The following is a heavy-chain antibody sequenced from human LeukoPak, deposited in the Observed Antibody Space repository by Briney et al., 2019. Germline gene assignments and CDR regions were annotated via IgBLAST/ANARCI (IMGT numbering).Heavy chain of an antibody. CDR1: GFTFSSYW. J-gene: IGHJ4*02. V-gene: IGHV3-74*01. Sequence: GGSLRLSCAASGFTFSSYWMHWVRQAPGKGLLWVSRINTDGSSTTYADSVKGRFTISRDNAKNTLYLQMNSLRAEDTAIYYCARDERLLSFLKWGQGTLVTVSS. CDR3: ARDERLLSFLK. D-gene: IGHD3-3*01. CDR2: INTDGSST.